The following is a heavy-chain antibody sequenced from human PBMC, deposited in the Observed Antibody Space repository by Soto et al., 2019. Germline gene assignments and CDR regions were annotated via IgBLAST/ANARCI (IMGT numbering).Heavy chain of an antibody. CDR3: AAALGPTTGIDY. CDR2: VFQGANT. D-gene: IGHD2-8*02. CDR1: GGSVTSASYY. V-gene: IGHV4-61*01. J-gene: IGHJ4*02. Sequence: NPSETLSLTCSVSGGSVTSASYYWSWIRQSPGKGLECIGYVFQGANTNYNPSLKGRVTISVDTSRNQFSLDLTSVTAADTAVYYCAAALGPTTGIDYWGQGTLVTVSS.